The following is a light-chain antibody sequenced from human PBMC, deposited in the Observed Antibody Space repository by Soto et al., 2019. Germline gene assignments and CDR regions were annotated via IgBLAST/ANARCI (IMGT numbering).Light chain of an antibody. CDR1: QSVSLS. CDR2: DAS. J-gene: IGKJ1*01. CDR3: QERTGWPPWT. V-gene: IGKV3-11*01. Sequence: VLTQSPATLSLSQGGRATLSCRASQSVSLSLAWYQQKPGQAPRLLIYDASKRASGFPARFSGSGSGTDFTLTISSLEPEDFAVYYCQERTGWPPWTFGQGTKVDIK.